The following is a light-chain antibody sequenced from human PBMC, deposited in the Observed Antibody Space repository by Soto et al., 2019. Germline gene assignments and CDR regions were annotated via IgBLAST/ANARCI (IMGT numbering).Light chain of an antibody. Sequence: EIVLTQSPGTLSLSPGERATLSCRASQSVSSSYLAWYQQKPCQAPRLLIYGASSRATGIPDRFSGSGSGTDFTLTISRLEPEDFAVYYCQQYASSPVYTFGHGTKLEIK. CDR2: GAS. V-gene: IGKV3-20*01. CDR1: QSVSSSY. CDR3: QQYASSPVYT. J-gene: IGKJ2*01.